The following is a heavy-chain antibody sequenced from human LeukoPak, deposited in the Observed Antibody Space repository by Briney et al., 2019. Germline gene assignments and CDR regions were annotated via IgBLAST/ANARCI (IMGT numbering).Heavy chain of an antibody. CDR2: INPNSGGT. CDR1: GYTFTGYY. V-gene: IGHV1-2*06. CDR3: ARETVTATGLDY. Sequence: GASVKVSCKASGYTFTGYYMHWVRQAPGQGLEWMGRINPNSGGTNYAQKFQGRVTMTRDTSTSTVYMELSSLRSEDTAVYYCARETVTATGLDYWGQGTLVTVSS. J-gene: IGHJ4*02. D-gene: IGHD2-21*02.